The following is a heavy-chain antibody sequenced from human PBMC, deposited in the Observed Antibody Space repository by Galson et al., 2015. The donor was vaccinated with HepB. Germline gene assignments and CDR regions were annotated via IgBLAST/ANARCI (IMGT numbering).Heavy chain of an antibody. Sequence: SLRLSCAASGFPFSPYAMSWFRQAAGRGLEWVGFIKSRGDGGTTEYGSSVKGRFIISRDDSKSVVYLQMNNLKTDDSGVYYCTRDQYYYNSGSFRWGQGVLVTVS. CDR3: TRDQYYYNSGSFR. CDR2: IKSRGDGGTT. CDR1: GFPFSPYA. J-gene: IGHJ4*02. D-gene: IGHD3-10*01. V-gene: IGHV3-49*03.